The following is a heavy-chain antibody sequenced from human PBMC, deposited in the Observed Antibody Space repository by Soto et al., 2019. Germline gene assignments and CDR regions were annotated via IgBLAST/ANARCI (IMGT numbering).Heavy chain of an antibody. CDR1: GFTISAYN. Sequence: PGRPMRLSCAAFGFTISAYNMHWVRKTPGKGLEWVAVISYDGSNKCYADSVKGRFTISRDNSKNTLYLQMNSLRAEDTAVYYCAKEYSYGERDYYYYYGMDVWGQGTTVTVSS. D-gene: IGHD5-18*01. CDR2: ISYDGSNK. J-gene: IGHJ6*02. CDR3: AKEYSYGERDYYYYYGMDV. V-gene: IGHV3-30*18.